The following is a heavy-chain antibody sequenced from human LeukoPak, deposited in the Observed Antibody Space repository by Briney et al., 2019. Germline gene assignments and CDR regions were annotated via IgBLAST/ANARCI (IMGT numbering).Heavy chain of an antibody. V-gene: IGHV3-53*01. D-gene: IGHD6-19*01. CDR2: IYSGGGT. J-gene: IGHJ4*02. CDR1: GFTVSSNY. Sequence: PGGSLRLSRAASGFTVSSNYMTWVRQAPGKGLEWVSVIYSGGGTYYADSVKGRFTIPRDNSKNTLYLQMNSLRAEDTAVYYCARDNGRSSGWYYYLEYWGQGTLVTVSS. CDR3: ARDNGRSSGWYYYLEY.